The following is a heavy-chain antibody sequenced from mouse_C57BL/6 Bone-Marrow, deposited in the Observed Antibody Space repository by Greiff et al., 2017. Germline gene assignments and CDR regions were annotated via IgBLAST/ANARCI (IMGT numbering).Heavy chain of an antibody. V-gene: IGHV1-64*01. J-gene: IGHJ4*01. CDR3: ASLLLQGMDY. CDR1: GYTFNSYW. D-gene: IGHD1-1*01. CDR2: IHPNSGST. Sequence: QVQLQQPGAELVKPGASVKLSCKASGYTFNSYWMHWVKQRPGQGLEWIGMIHPNSGSTNYNEKFKSKATLTVDKSSSTAYMQLSSLTSEDSAVYYCASLLLQGMDYWGQGTSVTVSS.